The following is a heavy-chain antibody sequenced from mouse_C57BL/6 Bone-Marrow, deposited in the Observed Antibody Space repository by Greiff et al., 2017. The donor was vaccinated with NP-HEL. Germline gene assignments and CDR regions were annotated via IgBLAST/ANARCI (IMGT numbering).Heavy chain of an antibody. D-gene: IGHD2-4*01. V-gene: IGHV1-69*01. CDR1: GYTFTSYW. J-gene: IGHJ4*01. CDR2: LDPSDSYT. CDR3: ARLGDYDDAYAMDY. Sequence: QVQLQQPGAELVMPGASVKLSCKASGYTFTSYWMHWVKQRPGQGLEWIGELDPSDSYTNYNQKFTGKSTLTVDKSSSTAYMQLSSLTSEDSAGYYCARLGDYDDAYAMDYWGQGTSGTVPS.